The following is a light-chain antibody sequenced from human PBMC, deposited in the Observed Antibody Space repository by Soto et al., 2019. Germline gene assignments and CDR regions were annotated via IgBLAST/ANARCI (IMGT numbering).Light chain of an antibody. V-gene: IGKV1-9*01. CDR3: QQRSNWPWT. CDR2: KAS. Sequence: MQLTQSPSSLTASVGDRVTITCRASQDISSYLGWYQQKPGKAPKLLIYKASSLESGVPSRFSGSGSGTDFTLTISSLEPEDFAVHYCQQRSNWPWTFGQATKVDIK. J-gene: IGKJ1*01. CDR1: QDISSY.